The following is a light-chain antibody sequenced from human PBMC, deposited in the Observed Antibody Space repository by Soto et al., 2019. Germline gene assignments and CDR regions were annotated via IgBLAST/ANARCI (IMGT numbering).Light chain of an antibody. CDR3: AAWDDSLNGHVL. J-gene: IGLJ2*01. CDR2: NNN. Sequence: QSVLTQPPSASGTPGQRVTISCSGSSSNIGSNSANWYQHLPGTAPKLLIYNNNHRPSGVPDRFSGSKSGTSASLAISGLQSEDEADYYCAAWDDSLNGHVLFGGGTKLTVL. CDR1: SSNIGSNS. V-gene: IGLV1-44*01.